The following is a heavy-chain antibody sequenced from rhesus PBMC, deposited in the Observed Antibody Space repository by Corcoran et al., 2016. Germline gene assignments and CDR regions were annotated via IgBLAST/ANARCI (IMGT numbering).Heavy chain of an antibody. J-gene: IGHJ4*01. CDR3: ARDLGGSYAFDY. V-gene: IGHV4-65*01. CDR2: ISGSSGST. D-gene: IGHD1-44*02. Sequence: QVQLQESGPGLVKPSETLSLTCAVSGGSVSSSNWWSWIRQPPGKGLEWIGYISGSSGSTYYNPSLNSRVTISTDTSKNQFSLKLSSVTAADTAVYYCARDLGGSYAFDYWGQGVLVTVSS. CDR1: GGSVSSSNW.